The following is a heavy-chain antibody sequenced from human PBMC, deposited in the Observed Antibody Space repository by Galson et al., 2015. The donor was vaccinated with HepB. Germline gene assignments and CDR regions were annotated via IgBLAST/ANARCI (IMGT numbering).Heavy chain of an antibody. CDR3: ARDKEDYDSSGYGFDY. Sequence: SVKVSCKASGYTFTSYAMHWVRQAPGQRLEWMGWINAGNGNTKYSQKFQGRVTITRGTSASTAYMELSSLRSEDTAVYYCARDKEDYDSSGYGFDYWGQGTLVTVSS. J-gene: IGHJ4*02. CDR1: GYTFTSYA. CDR2: INAGNGNT. D-gene: IGHD3-22*01. V-gene: IGHV1-3*01.